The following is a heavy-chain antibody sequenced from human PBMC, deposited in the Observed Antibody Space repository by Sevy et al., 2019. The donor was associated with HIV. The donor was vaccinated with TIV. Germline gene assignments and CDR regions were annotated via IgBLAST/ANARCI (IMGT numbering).Heavy chain of an antibody. J-gene: IGHJ5*02. D-gene: IGHD2-8*01. CDR3: TRNGGAFDNGFDP. Sequence: GGSLRLSCAASGFIYSNYWMSWVRQAPGKGPEWVSKISSSGSSIYYADSVKGRFTISRDNAKNSLNLQMNSLRAEDTAVYYCTRNGGAFDNGFDPWGQGTLVTVSS. V-gene: IGHV3-48*03. CDR1: GFIYSNYW. CDR2: ISSSGSSI.